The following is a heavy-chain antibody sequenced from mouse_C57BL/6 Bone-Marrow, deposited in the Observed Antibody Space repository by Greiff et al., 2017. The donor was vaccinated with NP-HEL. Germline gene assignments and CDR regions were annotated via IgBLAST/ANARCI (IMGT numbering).Heavy chain of an antibody. V-gene: IGHV1-43*01. Sequence: VQLQQSGPELVKPGASVKISCKASGYSFTGYYMHWVKQSSEKSLEWIGEINPSTGGTSYNQKFKGKATLTVDKSSSTAYMQLKSQTSEDSAVYYCARYYGNYAAWFAYWGQGTLVTVSA. CDR1: GYSFTGYY. CDR3: ARYYGNYAAWFAY. CDR2: INPSTGGT. J-gene: IGHJ3*01. D-gene: IGHD2-1*01.